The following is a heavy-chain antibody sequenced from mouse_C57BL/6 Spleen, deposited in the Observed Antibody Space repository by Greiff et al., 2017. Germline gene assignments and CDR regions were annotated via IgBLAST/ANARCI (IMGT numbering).Heavy chain of an antibody. V-gene: IGHV1-18*01. CDR2: INPNNGGT. CDR3: ARNDYDDSLYAMDY. CDR1: GYTFTDYN. D-gene: IGHD2-4*01. Sequence: VQLQQSGPELVKPGASVKIPCKASGYTFTDYNMDWVKQSHGKSLEWIGDINPNNGGTIYNQKFKGKATLTVDKSSSTAYMELRSLTSEDTAVYYCARNDYDDSLYAMDYWGQGTSVTVSS. J-gene: IGHJ4*01.